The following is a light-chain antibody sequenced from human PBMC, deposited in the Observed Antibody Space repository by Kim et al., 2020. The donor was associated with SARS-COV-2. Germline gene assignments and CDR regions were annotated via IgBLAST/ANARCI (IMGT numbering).Light chain of an antibody. CDR3: NSRDSNDNVV. V-gene: IGLV3-19*01. J-gene: IGLJ2*01. CDR2: GKN. CDR1: SLIRYY. Sequence: VALGQTVRITCQGDSLIRYYATWYQQKPGKAPFLVIYGKNTRPSGIPDRFSGSSSGNTASLTITGTQAGDEADYYCNSRDSNDNVVFGGGTKLTVL.